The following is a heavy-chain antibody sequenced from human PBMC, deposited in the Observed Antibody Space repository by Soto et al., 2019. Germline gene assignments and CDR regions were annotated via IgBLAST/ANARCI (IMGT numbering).Heavy chain of an antibody. J-gene: IGHJ5*02. V-gene: IGHV4-59*08. CDR3: ARLPPEAYWFDP. CDR1: GGSISSYY. Sequence: SETLSLTCTVSGGSISSYYWSWIRQPPGKGLEWIGYIYYSGSTNYNPSLKSRVTITVDTSKNQFSLKLSSVTAADTAVYYCARLPPEAYWFDPWGQGTLVTVSS. CDR2: IYYSGST.